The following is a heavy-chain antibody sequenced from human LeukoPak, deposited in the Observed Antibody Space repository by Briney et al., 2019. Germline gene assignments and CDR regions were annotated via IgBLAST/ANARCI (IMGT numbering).Heavy chain of an antibody. J-gene: IGHJ4*02. CDR3: ARGKQQLVPPFEY. CDR2: IHHTGEI. D-gene: IGHD6-13*01. CDR1: GGSISSSNW. Sequence: SETLSLTCGVSGGSISSSNWWSWVRQPPGKGLEWIDEIHHTGEINYNPSLKSRVTISLDKSKNQFSLKLTSVTAADTAIYYCARGKQQLVPPFEYWGQGALVTVSS. V-gene: IGHV4-4*02.